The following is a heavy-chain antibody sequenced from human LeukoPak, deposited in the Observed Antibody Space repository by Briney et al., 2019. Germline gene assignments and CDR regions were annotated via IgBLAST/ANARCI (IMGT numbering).Heavy chain of an antibody. V-gene: IGHV4-59*08. CDR3: ARQYYYGSGSLGP. CDR2: IYYSGST. Sequence: PSETLSLTCTVSGGSISSYYWSWIRQPPGKGLEWIGYIYYSGSTYYNPSLKSRVTISVDTSKNQFSLKLSSVTAADTAVYYCARQYYYGSGSLGPWGQGTLVTVSS. J-gene: IGHJ5*02. D-gene: IGHD3-10*01. CDR1: GGSISSYY.